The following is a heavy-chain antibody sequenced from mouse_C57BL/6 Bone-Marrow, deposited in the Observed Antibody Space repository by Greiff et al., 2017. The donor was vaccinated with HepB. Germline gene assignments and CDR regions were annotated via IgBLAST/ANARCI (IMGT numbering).Heavy chain of an antibody. D-gene: IGHD1-1*01. V-gene: IGHV6-6*01. CDR1: GFTFSDAW. J-gene: IGHJ4*01. CDR3: TRQDYGGTGYYAMDY. CDR2: IRNKANNHAT. Sequence: EVKLMESGGGLVQPGGSMKLSCAASGFTFSDAWMDWVRQSPEKGLEWVAEIRNKANNHATYYAESVKGRFTISRDDSKSSVYLQMNSLRAEDTGIYYCTRQDYGGTGYYAMDYWGQGTSVTVSS.